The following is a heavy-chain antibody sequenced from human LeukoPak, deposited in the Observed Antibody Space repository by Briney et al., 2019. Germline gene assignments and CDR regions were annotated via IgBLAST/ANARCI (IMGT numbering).Heavy chain of an antibody. J-gene: IGHJ4*02. CDR1: GFTFDDYA. CDR2: INWNGGST. Sequence: GGSLRLSCAASGFTFDDYAMNWVRQAPGKGLEWVSGINWNGGSTYYRDSVKGRFTISRDNAKNSLYLQMNSLRAEDTALYYCARVKGSGYRSSIDYWGQGTLITVSS. V-gene: IGHV3-20*04. CDR3: ARVKGSGYRSSIDY. D-gene: IGHD3-3*01.